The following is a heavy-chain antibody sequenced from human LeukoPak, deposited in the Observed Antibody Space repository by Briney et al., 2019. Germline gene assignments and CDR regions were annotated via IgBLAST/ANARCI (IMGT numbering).Heavy chain of an antibody. D-gene: IGHD4-11*01. CDR1: GGSISSYY. J-gene: IGHJ6*03. Sequence: SETLSLTCSVSGGSISSYYWSWIRQPPGKGLEWIGYISYSGSTNYNPSLKSRVTISVDMSKNQFSLKLSSVTAADTAVYYCARGYSNYYYYMDVWGKGTTVTVSS. V-gene: IGHV4-59*01. CDR3: ARGYSNYYYYMDV. CDR2: ISYSGST.